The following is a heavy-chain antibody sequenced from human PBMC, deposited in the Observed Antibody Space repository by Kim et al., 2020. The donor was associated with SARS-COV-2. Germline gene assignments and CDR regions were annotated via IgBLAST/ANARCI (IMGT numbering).Heavy chain of an antibody. CDR2: ISAYNGNT. CDR1: GYTFTSYG. J-gene: IGHJ4*02. Sequence: ASVKVSCKASGYTFTSYGISWVRQAPGQGLEWMGWISAYNGNTNYAQKLQGRVTMTTDTSTSTAYMELRSLRSDDTAVYYCARDRGYDILTGYHEPDFDYWGQGTLVTVSS. V-gene: IGHV1-18*04. CDR3: ARDRGYDILTGYHEPDFDY. D-gene: IGHD3-9*01.